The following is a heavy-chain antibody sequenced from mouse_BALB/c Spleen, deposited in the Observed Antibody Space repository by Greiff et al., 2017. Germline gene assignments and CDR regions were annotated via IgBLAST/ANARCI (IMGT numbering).Heavy chain of an antibody. J-gene: IGHJ3*01. CDR2: ISSGSSTI. Sequence: EVQLQESGGGLVQPGGSRKLSCAASGFTFSSFGMHWVRQAPEKGLEWVAYISSGSSTIYYADTVKGRFTISRDNPKNTLFLQMTSLRSEDTAMYYCARDPERGFAYWGQGTLVTVSA. V-gene: IGHV5-17*02. CDR1: GFTFSSFG. CDR3: ARDPERGFAY.